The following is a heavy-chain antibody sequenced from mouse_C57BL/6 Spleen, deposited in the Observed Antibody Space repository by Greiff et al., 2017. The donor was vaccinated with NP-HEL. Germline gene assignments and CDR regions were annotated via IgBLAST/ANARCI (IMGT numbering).Heavy chain of an antibody. CDR3: ARFPWDYYFAY. CDR2: INPNNGGT. CDR1: GYTFTDYY. J-gene: IGHJ3*01. D-gene: IGHD1-1*01. Sequence: EVQLQQSGPELVKPGASVKISCKASGYTFTDYYMNWVKQSHGKSLEWIGDINPNNGGTSYNQKFKGKATLTVDKSSSTAYMELRSLTSEDSAVYYCARFPWDYYFAYWGQGTLVTVSA. V-gene: IGHV1-26*01.